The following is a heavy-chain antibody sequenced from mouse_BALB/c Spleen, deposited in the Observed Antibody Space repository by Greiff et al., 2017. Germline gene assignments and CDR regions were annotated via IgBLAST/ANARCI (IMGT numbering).Heavy chain of an antibody. J-gene: IGHJ4*01. CDR2: ISTYYGDA. V-gene: IGHV1S137*01. CDR3: ARKTTGDYAMDY. Sequence: VKLMESGAELVRPGVSVKISCKGSGYTFTDYAMHWVKQSHAKSLEWIGVISTYYGDASYNQKFKGKATMTVDKSSSTAYMELARLTSEDSAIYYCARKTTGDYAMDYWGQGTSVTVSS. CDR1: GYTFTDYA. D-gene: IGHD1-1*01.